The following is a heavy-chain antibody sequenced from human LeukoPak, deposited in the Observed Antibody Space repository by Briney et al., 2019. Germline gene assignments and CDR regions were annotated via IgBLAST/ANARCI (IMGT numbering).Heavy chain of an antibody. Sequence: SETLSLTCAVYGGSFSGYYWSWIRQPPGKGLEWIGEINHSGSTNYNPSLKSRVTISVDTFKNQFSLKLSSVTAADTAVYYCAKGGFGIAAAGFRLGWFDPWGQGTLVTVSS. CDR3: AKGGFGIAAAGFRLGWFDP. CDR2: INHSGST. J-gene: IGHJ5*02. D-gene: IGHD6-13*01. CDR1: GGSFSGYY. V-gene: IGHV4-34*01.